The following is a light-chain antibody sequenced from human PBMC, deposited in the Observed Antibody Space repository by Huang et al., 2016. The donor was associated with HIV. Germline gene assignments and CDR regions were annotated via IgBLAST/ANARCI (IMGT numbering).Light chain of an antibody. CDR2: WAS. CDR1: QSVLSSSKDKNY. CDR3: QQYYSIPRT. J-gene: IGKJ1*01. V-gene: IGKV4-1*01. Sequence: DIVMTQSPDSLAVSLGERATINCKSSQSVLSSSKDKNYLAWYQQKPGQHPKLLIYWASTRESGVPDRFSGSGSGTDFTLTISSLQAEDVAVYYCQQYYSIPRTFGQGTKVEIK.